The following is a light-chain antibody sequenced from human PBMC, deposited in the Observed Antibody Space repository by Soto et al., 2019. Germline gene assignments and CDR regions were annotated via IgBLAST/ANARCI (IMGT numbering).Light chain of an antibody. CDR1: SSDVGAYNY. V-gene: IGLV2-14*01. J-gene: IGLJ3*02. CDR3: SSYTSGSTWV. CDR2: EVS. Sequence: QSALTQPASVSGSPGQSITISCTGTSSDVGAYNYVSWYQQHPGKAPKLMINEVSNRPSGVSNRFSGSKSGNTASLTISGLQAEDEGDYYCSSYTSGSTWVFGGGTKLTVL.